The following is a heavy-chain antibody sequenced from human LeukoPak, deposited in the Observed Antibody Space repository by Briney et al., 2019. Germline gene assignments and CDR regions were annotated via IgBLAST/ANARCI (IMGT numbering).Heavy chain of an antibody. CDR3: TRFLYYYDSSGYHDYFDY. Sequence: GGSLRLSCATSGFTFSSYWMYWVRQAPGKGLVWVSRINSDGSSTNYADSVKGRFTISRDNAKNTLYLQMNSLRAEDTAVYYCTRFLYYYDSSGYHDYFDYWGQGTLVTVSS. J-gene: IGHJ4*02. CDR1: GFTFSSYW. V-gene: IGHV3-74*01. CDR2: INSDGSST. D-gene: IGHD3-22*01.